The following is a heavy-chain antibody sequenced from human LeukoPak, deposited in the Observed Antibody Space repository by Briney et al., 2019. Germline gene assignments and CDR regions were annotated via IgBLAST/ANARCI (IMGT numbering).Heavy chain of an antibody. CDR3: ATAIAAAGTGPPYY. CDR1: GYTFTSYA. V-gene: IGHV1-3*03. J-gene: IGHJ4*02. Sequence: GASVKVSCKASGYTFTSYAMHWVRQAPGQRLEWMGWINAGNGNTKYSQEFQGRVTITRDTSASTAYMELSSLRSEDMAVYYCATAIAAAGTGPPYYWGQGTLVTVSS. CDR2: INAGNGNT. D-gene: IGHD6-13*01.